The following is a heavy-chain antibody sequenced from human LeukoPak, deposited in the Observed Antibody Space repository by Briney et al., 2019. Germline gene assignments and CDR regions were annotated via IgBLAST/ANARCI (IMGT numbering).Heavy chain of an antibody. Sequence: PSETLSLTCAVYGGSFSGYYWSWIRQPPGKGLEWIGEINHSGSTNYNPSLKSRVTISVGTSKNQFSLKLSSVTAADTAVYYCARILDYYDSSGYDPDAFDIWGQGTMVTVSS. V-gene: IGHV4-34*01. CDR3: ARILDYYDSSGYDPDAFDI. J-gene: IGHJ3*02. CDR2: INHSGST. D-gene: IGHD3-22*01. CDR1: GGSFSGYY.